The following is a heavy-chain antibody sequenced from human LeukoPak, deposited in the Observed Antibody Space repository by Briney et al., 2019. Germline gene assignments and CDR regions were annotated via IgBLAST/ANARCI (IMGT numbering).Heavy chain of an antibody. Sequence: SVKVSCKASGGTFSSYAISWVRQAPGQGLEWMGRIIPILGIANYAQKFQGRVTITADKSTSTASMELSSLRSEDTAVYYCARGQRPGRHYYDSSAMGYWGQGTLVTVSS. J-gene: IGHJ4*02. D-gene: IGHD3-22*01. CDR3: ARGQRPGRHYYDSSAMGY. CDR1: GGTFSSYA. V-gene: IGHV1-69*04. CDR2: IIPILGIA.